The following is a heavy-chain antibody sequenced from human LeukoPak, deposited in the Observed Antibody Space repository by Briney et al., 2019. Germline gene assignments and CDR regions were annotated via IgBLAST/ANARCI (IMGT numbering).Heavy chain of an antibody. J-gene: IGHJ4*02. V-gene: IGHV4-59*08. Sequence: SETLSLTCTVSGGSISGYFWSWIRQPPGKGLEWIGYIHYSGTTNYDPSLNSRVTISVDTSKNQFSLRLGSVTAADTAVCYCARYGITIVRGGKYYFDSWGQGTLVTVSS. CDR2: IHYSGTT. D-gene: IGHD3-10*01. CDR1: GGSISGYF. CDR3: ARYGITIVRGGKYYFDS.